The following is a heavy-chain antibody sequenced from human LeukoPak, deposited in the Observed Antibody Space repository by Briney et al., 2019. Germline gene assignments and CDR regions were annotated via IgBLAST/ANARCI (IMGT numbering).Heavy chain of an antibody. Sequence: SETLSLTCAVYGGSFSGYYWSWIRQPPGKGLEWIGEINHSGSTYYNPSLKSRVTISVDTSKNQFSLKLSSVTAADTAVYYCARDSYCSGGSCPVPFDYWGQGTLVTVSS. D-gene: IGHD2-15*01. CDR3: ARDSYCSGGSCPVPFDY. J-gene: IGHJ4*02. V-gene: IGHV4-34*01. CDR2: INHSGST. CDR1: GGSFSGYY.